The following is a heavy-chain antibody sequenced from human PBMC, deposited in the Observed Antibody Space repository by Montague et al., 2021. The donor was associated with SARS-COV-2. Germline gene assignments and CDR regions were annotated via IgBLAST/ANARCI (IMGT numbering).Heavy chain of an antibody. J-gene: IGHJ6*02. CDR1: GGSLSTYY. CDR3: ARNAYNHYGLDV. V-gene: IGHV4-59*08. CDR2: IDDSGTT. Sequence: SETLSLTCSVSGGSLSTYYWSWIRQPPGKGLEWIGYIDDSGTTRXNLSLRSRATISLDLSKNQFSLELNSVTAADTAVYYCARNAYNHYGLDVWGQGTTVTVSS.